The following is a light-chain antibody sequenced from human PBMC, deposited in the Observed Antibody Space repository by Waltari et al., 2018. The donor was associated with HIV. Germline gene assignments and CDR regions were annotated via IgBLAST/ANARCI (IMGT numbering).Light chain of an antibody. CDR2: EVT. J-gene: IGLJ2*01. CDR3: CSYAGGRVFVL. CDR1: ISDIGSYNL. V-gene: IGLV2-23*02. Sequence: QSALTPPASVSGSPGQSITISCTGTISDIGSYNLVSLYQQYPGRAPKLIIYEVTKRPSGVSDRFSGSKSGNRASLTVAGLKVEDEADYYCCSYAGGRVFVLFGGGTRLTV.